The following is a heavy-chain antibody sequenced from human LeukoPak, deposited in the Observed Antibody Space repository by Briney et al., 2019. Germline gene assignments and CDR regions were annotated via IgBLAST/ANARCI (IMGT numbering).Heavy chain of an antibody. CDR1: GFTFSNAW. CDR2: IKSKTDGGTT. Sequence: GGSLRLSCAASGFTFSNAWMSWVRQAPGKGLEWVGRIKSKTDGGTTDYAAPVKGRFTISRDDSKNTLYLQMNSLKTEDTAVYYCTTDQAASYSSSWARAFDIWGQGTMVTVSS. V-gene: IGHV3-15*01. J-gene: IGHJ3*02. CDR3: TTDQAASYSSSWARAFDI. D-gene: IGHD6-13*01.